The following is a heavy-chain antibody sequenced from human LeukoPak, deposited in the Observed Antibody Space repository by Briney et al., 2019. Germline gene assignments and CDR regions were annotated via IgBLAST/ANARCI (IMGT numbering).Heavy chain of an antibody. J-gene: IGHJ4*02. V-gene: IGHV4-31*03. D-gene: IGHD3-16*01. CDR1: GGSISSGGYY. CDR3: ARDNYGGGLDY. CDR2: IYYSVST. Sequence: SQTLSLTCTVSGGSISSGGYYWSWIRQHPGKRLEWIGYIYYSVSTYYNPSLKSRVTISVDTSKNQFSLKLSSVTAADTAVYYCARDNYGGGLDYWGQGTLVTVSS.